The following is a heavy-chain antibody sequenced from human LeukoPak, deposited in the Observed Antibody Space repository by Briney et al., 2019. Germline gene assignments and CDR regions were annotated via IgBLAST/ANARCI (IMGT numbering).Heavy chain of an antibody. D-gene: IGHD4-17*01. V-gene: IGHV3-66*01. Sequence: PGGSLRLSCVVSGFTVTSNYMSWVRQAPGKGLEWVSVIYSGGTTNYADSVKGRFTVYRDNSKNTLYLQMSSLRAEDTAVYYCASKLTSGYWGQGTLVTVSS. CDR3: ASKLTSGY. J-gene: IGHJ4*02. CDR1: GFTVTSNY. CDR2: IYSGGTT.